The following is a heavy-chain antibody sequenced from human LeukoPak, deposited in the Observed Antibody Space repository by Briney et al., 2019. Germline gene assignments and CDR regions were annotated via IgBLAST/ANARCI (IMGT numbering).Heavy chain of an antibody. CDR1: GASMTISSYY. D-gene: IGHD3-22*01. CDR2: IYYNERT. J-gene: IGHJ4*02. Sequence: SETLSLTCTVSGASMTISSYYWAWIRQSPGQGLQWIGNIYYNERTSYTPSLKSRVTMSIDTSKNQFSLRLSSVTAADTAVYYCARGRDSRGYQFMGFDSWGQGTLVTVSS. V-gene: IGHV4-39*07. CDR3: ARGRDSRGYQFMGFDS.